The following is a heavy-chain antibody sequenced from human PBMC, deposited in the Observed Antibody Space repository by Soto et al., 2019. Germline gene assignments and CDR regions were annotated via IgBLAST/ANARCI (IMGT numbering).Heavy chain of an antibody. Sequence: GGSLRLSCAASGFTVSANYMSWVRQTPGKGLEWVSVIYRDGSTYYADSVKGRFTISRDNSKNTLYLQMNSLTAEDTAVYYCMRPIALTGDVDYWGQGTLVTVSS. D-gene: IGHD6-19*01. CDR1: GFTVSANY. V-gene: IGHV3-66*04. CDR3: MRPIALTGDVDY. CDR2: IYRDGST. J-gene: IGHJ4*02.